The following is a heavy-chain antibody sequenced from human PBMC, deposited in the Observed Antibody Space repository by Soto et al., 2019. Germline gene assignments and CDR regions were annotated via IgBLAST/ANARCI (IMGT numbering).Heavy chain of an antibody. D-gene: IGHD3-22*01. Sequence: EASVNVSCKASGYTFTIYGISWVLQAPGQGLEWMGWISAYNGNTNYAQKLQDRVTITTDKSTSTAYMEVRSLTSEDTAVYYCARGDATKIGVTHHNDMDVPGPGTTVTLAS. CDR3: ARGDATKIGVTHHNDMDV. J-gene: IGHJ6*02. V-gene: IGHV1-18*01. CDR1: GYTFTIYG. CDR2: ISAYNGNT.